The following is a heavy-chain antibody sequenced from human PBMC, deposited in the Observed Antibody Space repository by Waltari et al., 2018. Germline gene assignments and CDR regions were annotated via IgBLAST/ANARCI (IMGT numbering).Heavy chain of an antibody. CDR2: FPSTGPT. Sequence: EVQLVESGGGLVTPGGSLRLSCAASGFTFASFSMNRGRRAPGRGLEGVSSFPSTGPTYIEDSGKGRFTMSRDKAKNSLYLKMTSMSAEDTAVYYCARDLGSIDKRKNPYYYMDVWGEGTTVTVSS. V-gene: IGHV3-21*06. CDR3: ARDLGSIDKRKNPYYYMDV. D-gene: IGHD2-2*01. J-gene: IGHJ6*03. CDR1: GFTFASFS.